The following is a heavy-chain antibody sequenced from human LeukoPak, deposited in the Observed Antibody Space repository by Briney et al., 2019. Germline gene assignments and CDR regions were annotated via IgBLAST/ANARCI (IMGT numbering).Heavy chain of an antibody. V-gene: IGHV3-74*01. CDR3: ARVATVTPHDAFDI. Sequence: PGGSLRLSCAASGFTFSSYWMHWVRQAPGKGLVWVSRINSDGSSTSYADSVKGRFTISRDNAKNTLYLQMNSLRAEDTAVYYCARVATVTPHDAFDIWGQGTMVTVSS. J-gene: IGHJ3*02. D-gene: IGHD4-17*01. CDR1: GFTFSSYW. CDR2: INSDGSST.